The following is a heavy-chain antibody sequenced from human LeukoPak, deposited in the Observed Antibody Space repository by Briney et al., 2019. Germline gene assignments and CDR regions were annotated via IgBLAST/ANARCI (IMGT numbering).Heavy chain of an antibody. J-gene: IGHJ4*02. CDR3: AKDAGILGVAPGDY. CDR1: GFNFSSYA. D-gene: IGHD6-19*01. V-gene: IGHV3-23*01. Sequence: GGSLRLSCAASGFNFSSYAMSWVRQAPGKGLEWVSAISGSGGSTYYADSVRGRFTISRDNSKNTLYLQMNSLRAEDTAVYYCAKDAGILGVAPGDYWGQGTLVTVSS. CDR2: ISGSGGST.